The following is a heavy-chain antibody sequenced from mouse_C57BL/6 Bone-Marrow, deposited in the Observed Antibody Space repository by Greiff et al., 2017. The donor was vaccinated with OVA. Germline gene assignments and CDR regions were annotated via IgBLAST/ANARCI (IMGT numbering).Heavy chain of an antibody. CDR3: ARPTGTNYFDY. D-gene: IGHD4-1*01. CDR2: ISSGGSYT. Sequence: EVKLMESGGDLVKPGGSLKLSCAASGFTFSSYGMSWVRQTPDKRLEWVATISSGGSYTYYPDSVKGRFTISRDNAKNTLYLQMSSLKSEDTAMYYCARPTGTNYFDYWGQGTTLTVSS. CDR1: GFTFSSYG. J-gene: IGHJ2*01. V-gene: IGHV5-6*01.